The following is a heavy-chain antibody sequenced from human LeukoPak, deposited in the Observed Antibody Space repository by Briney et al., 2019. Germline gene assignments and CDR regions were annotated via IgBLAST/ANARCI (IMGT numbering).Heavy chain of an antibody. J-gene: IGHJ4*02. CDR3: ARDRTERDFDY. Sequence: ASVKVSCKASGYTFTDYYMHWVRQAPGQGLEWMGWINPNSGGTNYAQKFQGRVIMTRDTSIRTAYMELSRPRSDDTAIYYCARDRTERDFDYWGQGTLVTVSS. CDR1: GYTFTDYY. V-gene: IGHV1-2*02. CDR2: INPNSGGT.